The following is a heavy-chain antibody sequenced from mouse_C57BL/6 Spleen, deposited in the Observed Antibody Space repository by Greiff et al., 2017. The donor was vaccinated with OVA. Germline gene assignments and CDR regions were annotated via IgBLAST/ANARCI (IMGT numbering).Heavy chain of an antibody. V-gene: IGHV1-26*01. Sequence: EVQLQQSGPELVKPGASVKISCKASGYTFTDYYMNWVKQSHGKSLEWIGDINPNNGGTSYNQKFKGKATLTVDKSSSTAYMELRSLTSEDSAVYYCARLDGNYPYYAMDYWGQGTSVTVSS. J-gene: IGHJ4*01. CDR2: INPNNGGT. D-gene: IGHD2-1*01. CDR1: GYTFTDYY. CDR3: ARLDGNYPYYAMDY.